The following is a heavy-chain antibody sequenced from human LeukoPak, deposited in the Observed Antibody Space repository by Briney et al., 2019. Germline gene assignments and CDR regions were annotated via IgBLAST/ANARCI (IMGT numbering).Heavy chain of an antibody. Sequence: GEALQISFKGSGYGFTSYWIGWVRPMPGKGRGWMGIIYPGESDTRYSPSFQGQVTISADKSISTAYLQWSSLKASDTAMYYCARLYGGNPWGAFDIWGQGTMVTVSS. J-gene: IGHJ3*02. D-gene: IGHD4-23*01. CDR1: GYGFTSYW. CDR3: ARLYGGNPWGAFDI. V-gene: IGHV5-51*01. CDR2: IYPGESDT.